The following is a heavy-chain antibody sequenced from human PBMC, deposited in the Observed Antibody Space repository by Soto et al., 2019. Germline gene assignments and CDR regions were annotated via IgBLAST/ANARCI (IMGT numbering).Heavy chain of an antibody. D-gene: IGHD6-25*01. CDR2: ISQVGSVPQGGSP. CDR1: GLSIDRGSYS. J-gene: IGHJ4*02. CDR3: ASLSGYRYYFDY. V-gene: IGHV4-30-2*01. Sequence: QQQLQESGSGLMKPLETLSLTCTVSGLSIDRGSYSWSWIRQPPGKGLEWVGSISQVGSVPQGGSPFYNPSLTGRVSISVDRPRNQFSLKLTSVTAADAGVYFCASLSGYRYYFDYWGRGIVVTVSS.